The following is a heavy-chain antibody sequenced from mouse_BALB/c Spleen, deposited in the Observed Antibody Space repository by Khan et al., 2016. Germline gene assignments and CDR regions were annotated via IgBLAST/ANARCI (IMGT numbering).Heavy chain of an antibody. CDR2: INTYSGES. Sequence: QIQLVQSGPELKKPGKTVKISCKASGYTFTNYGMNWVKQAPGKGLKWMGWINTYSGESTYADDFKGRFAFSLETSANTAYLQINNLKNEDTATYFCARYRSYLGSSMYFDVWGAGTTVTVSS. CDR3: ARYRSYLGSSMYFDV. D-gene: IGHD1-1*01. V-gene: IGHV9-3-1*01. J-gene: IGHJ1*01. CDR1: GYTFTNYG.